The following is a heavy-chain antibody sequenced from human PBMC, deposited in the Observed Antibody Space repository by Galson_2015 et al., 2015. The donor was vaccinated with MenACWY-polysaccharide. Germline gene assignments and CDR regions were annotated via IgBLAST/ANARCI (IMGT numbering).Heavy chain of an antibody. D-gene: IGHD2-21*01. Sequence: SLRLSCAASGFTFSSNSMNWVRQAPGKGLEWVSYISSSSGTIYYADSVKGRFTISRDGAKNSLYLQMNSLRAEDTAVYYCASTSPNSFWGQGTRVIVSS. V-gene: IGHV3-48*01. J-gene: IGHJ4*02. CDR2: ISSSSGTI. CDR3: ASTSPNSF. CDR1: GFTFSSNS.